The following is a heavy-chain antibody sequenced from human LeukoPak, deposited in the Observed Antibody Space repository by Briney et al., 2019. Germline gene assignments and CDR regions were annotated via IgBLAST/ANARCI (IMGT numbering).Heavy chain of an antibody. CDR3: ARERRDY. Sequence: ASVKVSCKASGYTFTSYDINWVRQAPGQGLEWMGYMNPNSGNTVYAQKFQGRVSITTDTSINTAYMELSSLRSEDTAVYYCARERRDYWGQGTLVTVSS. J-gene: IGHJ4*02. V-gene: IGHV1-8*03. CDR1: GYTFTSYD. CDR2: MNPNSGNT.